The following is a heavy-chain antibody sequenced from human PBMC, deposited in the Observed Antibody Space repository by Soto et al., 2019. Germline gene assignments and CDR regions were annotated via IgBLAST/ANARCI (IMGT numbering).Heavy chain of an antibody. Sequence: GGSLRLSCAASGFTFSSYAVSWVRQAPGKGLEWVSAISGSGGSTYYADSVKGRFTISRDNSKNTLYLQMNSLRAEDTAVYYCAKSTYCSSTSCYAPFDYWGQGTLVTVSS. CDR3: AKSTYCSSTSCYAPFDY. V-gene: IGHV3-23*01. CDR2: ISGSGGST. CDR1: GFTFSSYA. D-gene: IGHD2-2*01. J-gene: IGHJ4*02.